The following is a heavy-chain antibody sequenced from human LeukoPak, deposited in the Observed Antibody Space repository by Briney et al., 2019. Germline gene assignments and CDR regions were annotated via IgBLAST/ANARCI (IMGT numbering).Heavy chain of an antibody. CDR2: ISGSGGST. J-gene: IGHJ4*02. Sequence: GGSLRLSCAASGFTFRSYAMSWVRQAPGKGLEWVSTISGSGGSTYYADSVKGRFTISRDNSKNTLYLQMNSLRAEDTAVYCCAKEVEDNILTAYYFWGQGTLVTVSS. CDR1: GFTFRSYA. CDR3: AKEVEDNILTAYYF. V-gene: IGHV3-23*01. D-gene: IGHD3-9*01.